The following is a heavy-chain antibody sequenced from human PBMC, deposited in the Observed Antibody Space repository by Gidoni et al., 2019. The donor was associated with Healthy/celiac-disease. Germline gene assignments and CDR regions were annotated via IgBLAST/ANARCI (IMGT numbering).Heavy chain of an antibody. V-gene: IGHV3-23*04. J-gene: IGHJ4*02. D-gene: IGHD4-17*01. CDR2: ISGSGGST. Sequence: EVQLVESGGGLVQPGGSLRPACAASGFTFSNYAMSWVRQAPGKGLEWVSAISGSGGSTYYADSVKGRFTISRDNSKNTLYLQMNSLRAEDTAVYYCAKGLTTVTELYYFDYWGQGTLVTVSS. CDR3: AKGLTTVTELYYFDY. CDR1: GFTFSNYA.